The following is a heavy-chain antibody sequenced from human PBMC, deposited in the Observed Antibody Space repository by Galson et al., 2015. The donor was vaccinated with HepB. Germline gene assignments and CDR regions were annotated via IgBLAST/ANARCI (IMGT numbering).Heavy chain of an antibody. Sequence: LSLTCTVSGGSISRYYWSWIRQPPGKGLEWIGYIYYSGSTNYNPSLKSRVTISVDTSKNQFSLKLSSVTAADTAVYYCARGRPGWSGYYSSGLYYYMDVWGKGTTVTVSS. V-gene: IGHV4-59*01. CDR3: ARGRPGWSGYYSSGLYYYMDV. CDR2: IYYSGST. D-gene: IGHD3-3*01. CDR1: GGSISRYY. J-gene: IGHJ6*03.